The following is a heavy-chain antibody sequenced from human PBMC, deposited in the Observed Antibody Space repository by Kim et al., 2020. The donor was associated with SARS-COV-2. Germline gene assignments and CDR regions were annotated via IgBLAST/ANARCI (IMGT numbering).Heavy chain of an antibody. CDR1: GGSISSSSYY. V-gene: IGHV4-39*01. CDR3: ARPSSGAIDY. Sequence: SETLSLTCTVSGGSISSSSYYWGWIRQPPGKGLEWIGSIYYSGSTYYNPSLKSRVTISVDTSKNQFSLKLSSVTAADTAVYYCARPSSGAIDYWGQGTL. J-gene: IGHJ4*02. CDR2: IYYSGST. D-gene: IGHD6-6*01.